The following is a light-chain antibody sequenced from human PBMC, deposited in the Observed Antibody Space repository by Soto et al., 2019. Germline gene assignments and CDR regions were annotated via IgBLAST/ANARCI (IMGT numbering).Light chain of an antibody. J-gene: IGKJ1*01. CDR2: AAS. Sequence: DIQMTQSPSSLSASVGDRVTITCRASQSISNYLNWYQQKPGKAPKLLMYAASSLQSGVPSRFGGSGSRTDFTLTISSLQPEDFATYYCQQSDSTPRTFGQGTKVEIK. V-gene: IGKV1-39*01. CDR1: QSISNY. CDR3: QQSDSTPRT.